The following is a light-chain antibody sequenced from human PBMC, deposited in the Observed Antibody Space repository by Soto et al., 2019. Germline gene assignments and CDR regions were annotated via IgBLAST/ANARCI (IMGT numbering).Light chain of an antibody. V-gene: IGLV2-14*03. J-gene: IGLJ1*01. Sequence: QSALTQPASVSASPGQSITISCTGTSSDVGGSNFVSWYQQHPGKPPKLIIYDVATRPSGVSNRFSGSKSGSTASLIISRLQTEDEADYYCVSFTPSTTYVFGSGTKLTVL. CDR3: VSFTPSTTYV. CDR1: SSDVGGSNF. CDR2: DVA.